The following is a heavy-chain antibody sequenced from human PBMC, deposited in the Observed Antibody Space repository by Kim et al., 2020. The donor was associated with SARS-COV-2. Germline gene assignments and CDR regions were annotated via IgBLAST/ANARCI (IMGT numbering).Heavy chain of an antibody. CDR1: GGSISSSNW. V-gene: IGHV4-4*02. J-gene: IGHJ6*02. D-gene: IGHD4-17*01. CDR3: ARVTGDYVPYYYYGMDV. CDR2: IYHSGST. Sequence: SETLSLTCAVSGGSISSSNWWSWVRQPPGKGLEWIGEIYHSGSTNYNPSLKSRVTISVDKSKNQFSLKLSSVTAADTAVYYCARVTGDYVPYYYYGMDVWGQGTTVTVSS.